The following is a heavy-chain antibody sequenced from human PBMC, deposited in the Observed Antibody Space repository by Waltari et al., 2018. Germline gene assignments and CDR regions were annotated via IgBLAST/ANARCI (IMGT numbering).Heavy chain of an antibody. Sequence: QVQLQESGPGLVKPSETLSLTCTVSGGSISSYYLSWIRQPPGKGLEWIGYIYYSGSTNYNPSLKSRVTISVDTSKNQFSLKLSSVTAADTAVYYCARDREYCSSTSCSYGMDVWGQGTTVTVSS. J-gene: IGHJ6*02. CDR1: GGSISSYY. V-gene: IGHV4-59*01. CDR3: ARDREYCSSTSCSYGMDV. D-gene: IGHD2-2*01. CDR2: IYYSGST.